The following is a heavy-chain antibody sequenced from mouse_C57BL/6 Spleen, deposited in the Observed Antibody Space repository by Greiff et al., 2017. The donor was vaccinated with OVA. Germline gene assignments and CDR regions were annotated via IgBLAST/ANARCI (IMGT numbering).Heavy chain of an antibody. CDR1: GYTFTSYS. CDR2: IDPSDSYT. Sequence: QVQLQQPGAELVKPGASVKLSCKASGYTFTSYSMQWVKQRPGQGLEWIGEIDPSDSYTNYNQKFKGKATLTVDTSSSTAYMQLSSLTSEDSAVYYCARRRDYFDYWGQGTTLTVSS. CDR3: ARRRDYFDY. J-gene: IGHJ2*01. V-gene: IGHV1-50*01.